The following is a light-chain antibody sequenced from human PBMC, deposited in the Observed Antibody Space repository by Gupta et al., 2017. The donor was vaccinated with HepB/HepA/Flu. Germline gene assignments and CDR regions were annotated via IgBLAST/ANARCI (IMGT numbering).Light chain of an antibody. CDR2: AAS. V-gene: IGKV1-39*01. Sequence: DIHVIQSPSSLSASVGDRVTITCLASQNINNYLNWYQQRPGKAPTLLIYAASSLQIGVPSRFSGSGSGTDFTLTISSLEPEDFGIYYCLASYRTPLTFGGGTKVEIK. J-gene: IGKJ4*01. CDR3: LASYRTPLT. CDR1: QNINNY.